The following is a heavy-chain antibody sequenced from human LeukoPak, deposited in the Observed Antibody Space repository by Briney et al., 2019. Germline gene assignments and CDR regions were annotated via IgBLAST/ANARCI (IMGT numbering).Heavy chain of an antibody. J-gene: IGHJ4*02. CDR2: INPNSGGT. CDR1: GYTFTGYY. Sequence: EASVNVSFKASGYTFTGYYMHWVRQAPGQGLEWMGRINPNSGGTNYAQKFQGRVTMTRDTFISTAYMELSRLRSDDTAVYYCARVGPVPYYYDSSGYYMYYFDYWGQGTLVTVSS. CDR3: ARVGPVPYYYDSSGYYMYYFDY. D-gene: IGHD3-22*01. V-gene: IGHV1-2*06.